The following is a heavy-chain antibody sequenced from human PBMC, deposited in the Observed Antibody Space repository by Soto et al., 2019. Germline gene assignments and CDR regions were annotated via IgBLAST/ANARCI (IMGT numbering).Heavy chain of an antibody. CDR1: GYTVTDYF. CDR3: ARDQLYYYDSFGRPLYGLDI. CDR2: VNPNSGGT. V-gene: IGHV1-2*04. Sequence: GASVKVSCKACGYTVTDYFLHWVRQAPGQGLEWMGWVNPNSGGTSYAQKFKDWVTISRDNAKNSLYLQMNSLGAEDTAVYFCARDQLYYYDSFGRPLYGLDIWGQGTMVTVSS. D-gene: IGHD3-22*01. J-gene: IGHJ3*02.